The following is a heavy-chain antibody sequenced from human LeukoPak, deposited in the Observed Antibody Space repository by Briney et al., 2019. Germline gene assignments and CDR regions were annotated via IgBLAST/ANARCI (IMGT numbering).Heavy chain of an antibody. CDR3: AKDLSGITMVRGVIIMPDY. J-gene: IGHJ4*02. V-gene: IGHV3-23*01. D-gene: IGHD3-10*01. CDR1: GFTFSSYA. CDR2: ISGSGGST. Sequence: PGGSLRLSCAASGFTFSSYARSWVRQAPGKGLEWVSAISGSGGSTYYADSVKGRFTISRDNSKNTLYLQMNSLRAEDTAVYYCAKDLSGITMVRGVIIMPDYWGQGTLVTVSS.